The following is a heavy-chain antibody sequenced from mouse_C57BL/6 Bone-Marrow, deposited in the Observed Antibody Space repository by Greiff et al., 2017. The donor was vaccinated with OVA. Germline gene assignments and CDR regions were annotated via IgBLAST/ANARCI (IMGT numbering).Heavy chain of an antibody. CDR3: ARIYYDYLDY. Sequence: QVQLQQSGAELVRPGTSVKMSCKASGYTFTNYWIGWAKQRPGHGLEWIGDIYPGGGYPNYNEKFKGKATLTAAKSSSTAYMQFSSLTSEDSAIYYCARIYYDYLDYWGQGTTLTVSS. J-gene: IGHJ2*01. D-gene: IGHD2-4*01. CDR2: IYPGGGYP. V-gene: IGHV1-63*01. CDR1: GYTFTNYW.